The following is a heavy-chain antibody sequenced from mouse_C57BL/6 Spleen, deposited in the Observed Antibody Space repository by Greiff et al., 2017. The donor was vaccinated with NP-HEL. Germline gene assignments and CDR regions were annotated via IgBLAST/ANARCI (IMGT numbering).Heavy chain of an antibody. J-gene: IGHJ2*01. CDR2: ISDGGSYT. CDR1: GFTFSSYA. D-gene: IGHD1-1*01. Sequence: EVMLVESGGGLVKPGGSLKLSCAASGFTFSSYAMSWVRQTPEKRLEWVATISDGGSYTYYPDNVKGRFTISRDNAKNNLYLQMSHLKSEDTAMYYCARDPAYGSSFDYWGQGTTLTVSS. CDR3: ARDPAYGSSFDY. V-gene: IGHV5-4*01.